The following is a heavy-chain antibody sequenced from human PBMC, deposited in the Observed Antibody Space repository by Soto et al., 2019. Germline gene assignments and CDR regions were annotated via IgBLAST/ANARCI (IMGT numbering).Heavy chain of an antibody. CDR1: GGSIISYY. CDR3: ARERLGHYMDV. J-gene: IGHJ6*03. Sequence: SGTLSLTCTVSGGSIISYYGSGIRRPPGKGLEGMGYIFYSGSTNYNPSLKSRVTISVDTSKNQFSLKLSSVTAADTAVYYCARERLGHYMDVWGKGTTVTVSS. CDR2: IFYSGST. D-gene: IGHD3-16*01. V-gene: IGHV4-59*01.